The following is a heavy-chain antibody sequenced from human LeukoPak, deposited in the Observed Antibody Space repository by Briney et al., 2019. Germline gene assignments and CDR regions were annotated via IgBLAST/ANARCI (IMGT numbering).Heavy chain of an antibody. D-gene: IGHD3-9*01. V-gene: IGHV1-18*01. CDR1: GYGFTSYG. CDR3: ARDPYDILTGYYRRAFDI. Sequence: GESLKISCKGSGYGFTSYGISWVRQAPGQGLEWMGWISAYNGNTNYAQKLQGRVTMTTDTSTSTAYMELRSLRSDDTAVYYCARDPYDILTGYYRRAFDIWGQGTMVTVSS. CDR2: ISAYNGNT. J-gene: IGHJ3*02.